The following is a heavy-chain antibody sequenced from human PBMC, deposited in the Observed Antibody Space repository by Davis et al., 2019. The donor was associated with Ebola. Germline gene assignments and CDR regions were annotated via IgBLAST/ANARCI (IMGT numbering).Heavy chain of an antibody. CDR2: IRSKANSYAT. D-gene: IGHD4-17*01. V-gene: IGHV3-73*01. CDR3: TSTTVTDDY. Sequence: GGSLRLSCAASGSTFRGSAMHWVRQASGKGLACVGRIRSKANSYATAYAASVKGRFTISRDDSKNTAYLQMNSLKTEDTAVYYCTSTTVTDDYWGQGTLVTVSS. CDR1: GSTFRGSA. J-gene: IGHJ4*02.